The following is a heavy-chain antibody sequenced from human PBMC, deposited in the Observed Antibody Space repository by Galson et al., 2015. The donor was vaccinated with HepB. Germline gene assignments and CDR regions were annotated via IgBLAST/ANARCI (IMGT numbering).Heavy chain of an antibody. V-gene: IGHV5-10-1*01. CDR3: ARPILSLRGNYYYYGMDV. Sequence: QSGAEVKKPGESLRISCKGSGYSFTSYWISWVRQMPGKGLEWMGRIDPSDSYTNYSPSFQGHVTISADKSISTAYLQWSSLKASDTAMYYCARPILSLRGNYYYYGMDVWGQGTTVTVSS. J-gene: IGHJ6*02. D-gene: IGHD4-17*01. CDR2: IDPSDSYT. CDR1: GYSFTSYW.